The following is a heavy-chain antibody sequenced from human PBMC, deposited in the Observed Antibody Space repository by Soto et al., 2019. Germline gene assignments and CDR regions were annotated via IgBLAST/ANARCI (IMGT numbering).Heavy chain of an antibody. J-gene: IGHJ6*02. V-gene: IGHV3-23*01. D-gene: IGHD1-26*01. CDR2: ISGSGGST. CDR1: GFTFSSYA. CDR3: AKGGIKAVDSYFNYYDMDV. Sequence: AGGSLRLSCAASGFTFSSYAMSWVRRAPGKGLEWVSAISGSGGSTHYADSVKGRFTISRDNSKNTLSLQMHSLRAEDTALYYCAKGGIKAVDSYFNYYDMDVWGQGTTVTVSS.